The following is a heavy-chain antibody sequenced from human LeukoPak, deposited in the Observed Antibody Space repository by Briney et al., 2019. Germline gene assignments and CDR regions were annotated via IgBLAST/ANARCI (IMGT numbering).Heavy chain of an antibody. CDR2: INPNSGGT. V-gene: IGHV1-2*02. J-gene: IGHJ4*02. CDR3: ARATYYYGSGSFSLTVKPTLLFDY. CDR1: GYTFTGYY. Sequence: ASVKISCKASGYTFTGYYMHWVRQAPGQGLEWMGWINPNSGGTNYAQKFQGRVTMTRDTSISTAYMELSRLRSDDTAVYYCARATYYYGSGSFSLTVKPTLLFDYWGQGTLVTVSS. D-gene: IGHD3-10*01.